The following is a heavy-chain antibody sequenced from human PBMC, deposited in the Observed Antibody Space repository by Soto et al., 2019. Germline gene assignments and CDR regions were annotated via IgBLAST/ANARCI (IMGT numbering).Heavy chain of an antibody. J-gene: IGHJ4*02. CDR3: ARDGVGASLTDY. Sequence: EVQLVESGGGLVQPGGSLRLSCAASGFTLSSYWMHWVRQAPGKGLVWVSGINSDGSSTRYADSVKGRFTISRDNAKNTLYLQMNSLRAEDTAVYYCARDGVGASLTDYWGQGTLVTVSS. V-gene: IGHV3-74*01. D-gene: IGHD1-26*01. CDR1: GFTLSSYW. CDR2: INSDGSST.